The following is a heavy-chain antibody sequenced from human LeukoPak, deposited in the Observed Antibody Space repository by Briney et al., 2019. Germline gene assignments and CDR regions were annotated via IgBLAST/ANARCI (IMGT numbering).Heavy chain of an antibody. CDR2: IIPIFGTA. CDR3: ARGGMERWLQAALDY. Sequence: GASVTVSCTASGGTFSSYAISWVRQAPGQGLEWMGGIIPIFGTANYAQKFQGRVTITADESTSTAYMELSSLRSEDTAVYYCARGGMERWLQAALDYWGQGTLVTVSS. J-gene: IGHJ4*02. CDR1: GGTFSSYA. D-gene: IGHD5-24*01. V-gene: IGHV1-69*13.